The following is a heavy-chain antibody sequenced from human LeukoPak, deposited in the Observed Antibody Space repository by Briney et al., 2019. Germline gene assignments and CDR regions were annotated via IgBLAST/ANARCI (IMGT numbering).Heavy chain of an antibody. CDR3: ARDPQQLGHYYYMDV. Sequence: GGSLRLSCAASGFTFSSYAMSWVRQAPGKGLEWVSAISGSGGSTKYADSVKGRFTISRDRSKNTLYLQMNSLRAEDTAVYYCARDPQQLGHYYYMDVWGQGTTVTVSS. CDR1: GFTFSSYA. V-gene: IGHV3-23*01. J-gene: IGHJ6*03. CDR2: ISGSGGST. D-gene: IGHD6-13*01.